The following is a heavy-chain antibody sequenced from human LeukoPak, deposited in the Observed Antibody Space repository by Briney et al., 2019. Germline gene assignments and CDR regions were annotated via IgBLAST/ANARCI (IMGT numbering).Heavy chain of an antibody. V-gene: IGHV6-1*01. CDR3: ARELEVVAHSGWSHLFDY. CDR2: TYYRSKWYN. Sequence: SQTLSLTCAISGDSVSSNSAAWNWIRQSPSRGLEWLGRTYYRSKWYNDYAVSVKSRITINPDTSKNQFSLQLNSVTPEDTAVYYCARELEVVAHSGWSHLFDYWGQGTLVTVSS. J-gene: IGHJ4*02. CDR1: GDSVSSNSAA. D-gene: IGHD6-19*01.